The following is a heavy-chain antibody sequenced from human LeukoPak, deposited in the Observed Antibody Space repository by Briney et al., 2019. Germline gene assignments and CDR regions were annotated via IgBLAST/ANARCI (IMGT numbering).Heavy chain of an antibody. CDR2: INPSGGST. CDR1: GYTFTSYF. D-gene: IGHD3-10*01. CDR3: ARDSSPYYYGSGSYYNDNNWFDP. V-gene: IGHV1-46*01. J-gene: IGHJ5*02. Sequence: ASVKVSCKASGYTFTSYFMHWVRQAPGQGLEWMGIINPSGGSTSYAQKFQGRVTMTRDTSTSTVYMELSSLRSEDTAVYFCARDSSPYYYGSGSYYNDNNWFDPWGQGTLVTVSS.